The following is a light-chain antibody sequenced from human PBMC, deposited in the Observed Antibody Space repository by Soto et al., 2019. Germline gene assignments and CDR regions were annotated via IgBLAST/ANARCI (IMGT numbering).Light chain of an antibody. V-gene: IGLV1-47*01. CDR1: SSNLGTNY. Sequence: QSVLTQPPSASGTPGQRVTISCSGSSSNLGTNYVYWYQQLPGTAPKLLIYTNNQRPSGVPDRFSGSKSGTSASLAISGLRSEDEADYYCAAWDDSLSGRVFGGGTKLTV. J-gene: IGLJ3*02. CDR2: TNN. CDR3: AAWDDSLSGRV.